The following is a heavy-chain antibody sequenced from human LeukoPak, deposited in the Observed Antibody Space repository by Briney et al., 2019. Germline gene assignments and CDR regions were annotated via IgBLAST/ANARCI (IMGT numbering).Heavy chain of an antibody. D-gene: IGHD5-18*01. Sequence: GESLKISCKGSGESFTSYWIGRVRQMPGKGLEWMGIICPGDSDTRYSPSFQGQVTISADKSISTAYLQWSSLKASDTAMYYRARHGVPGYSYRYGYYFHYWASEPWSPSPQ. V-gene: IGHV5-51*01. CDR2: ICPGDSDT. CDR3: ARHGVPGYSYRYGYYFHY. J-gene: IGHJ4*02. CDR1: GESFTSYW.